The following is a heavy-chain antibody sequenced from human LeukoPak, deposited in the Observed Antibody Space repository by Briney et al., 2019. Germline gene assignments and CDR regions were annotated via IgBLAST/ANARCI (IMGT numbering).Heavy chain of an antibody. CDR3: AREERRDFDL. J-gene: IGHJ4*02. Sequence: ASVKVSCKASGDTLSSFTISWLRQAPGQGLEWMARIIPIVNIATYAQKFQGRVTITADKPTGPLHLQGISRRSVDTAVSYCAREERRDFDLWGQGTLVSVS. V-gene: IGHV1-69*04. CDR1: GDTLSSFT. CDR2: IIPIVNIA.